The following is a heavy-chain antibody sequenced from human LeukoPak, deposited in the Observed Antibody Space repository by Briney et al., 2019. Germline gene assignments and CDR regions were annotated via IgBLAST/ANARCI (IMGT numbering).Heavy chain of an antibody. CDR3: ARTPFRNVYYFDY. J-gene: IGHJ4*02. Sequence: PGGTLRLSCAASGFTFSSYGMTWVRQAPGKGLEWVSLIRGSGGNTYYADSVKGRFTMSRDNSKNTLYLQLNSLRAEDTAVYYCARTPFRNVYYFDYWGQGTLVTVSS. CDR2: IRGSGGNT. V-gene: IGHV3-23*01. CDR1: GFTFSSYG.